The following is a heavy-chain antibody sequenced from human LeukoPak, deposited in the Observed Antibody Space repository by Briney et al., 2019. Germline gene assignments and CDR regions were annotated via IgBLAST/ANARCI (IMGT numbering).Heavy chain of an antibody. D-gene: IGHD4-23*01. CDR2: IYPGNSDI. CDR1: GYSFTSYW. CDR3: ARQFGGNSEFDY. Sequence: GESLKISCKCSGYSFTSYWIGWVRQMPGKGLEWMGIIYPGNSDIRYSPSFQGQVTISADKSFSTAYLQWSSLKASGTAMYYCARQFGGNSEFDYWGQGTLVTVSS. V-gene: IGHV5-51*01. J-gene: IGHJ4*02.